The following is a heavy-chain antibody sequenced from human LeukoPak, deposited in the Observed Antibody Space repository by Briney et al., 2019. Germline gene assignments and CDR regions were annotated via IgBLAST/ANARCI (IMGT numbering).Heavy chain of an antibody. J-gene: IGHJ4*02. V-gene: IGHV1-2*02. D-gene: IGHD5-12*01. CDR1: GYTFTSHY. CDR2: INPISGDT. Sequence: ASVKVSCKASGYTFTSHYMHWVRQAPGQGLEWMAWINPISGDTNSAQRFQGRVTMTRDTSLNTVYLELSRLTSDDTAVYYCARQSIVPSIPFDYWGQGTLVTVSS. CDR3: ARQSIVPSIPFDY.